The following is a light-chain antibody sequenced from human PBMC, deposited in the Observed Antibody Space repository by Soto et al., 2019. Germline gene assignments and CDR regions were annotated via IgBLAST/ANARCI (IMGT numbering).Light chain of an antibody. Sequence: QSVLTQPPSASGTPGQRVTISCSRGTSSIGRNYVYWYQQLPGTAPKLVIYRNNQRPSGVPDRFSGSKSGTSASLAIRGLRSEDEADYYCAAWDDSLSGLYVFGTGTKVTVL. CDR3: AAWDDSLSGLYV. V-gene: IGLV1-47*01. J-gene: IGLJ1*01. CDR1: TSSIGRNY. CDR2: RNN.